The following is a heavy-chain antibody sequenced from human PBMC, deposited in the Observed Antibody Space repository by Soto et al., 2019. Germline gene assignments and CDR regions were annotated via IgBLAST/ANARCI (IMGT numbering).Heavy chain of an antibody. CDR3: ARVRTEYAGLDY. CDR1: GGSISSYY. Sequence: SETLSLTCTVSGGSISSYYWSWIRQPPGKGLEWIGYIYYSGSTNYNPSLKSRVTISVDPSKNQFSLRLTSVTAADTAVYFCARVRTEYAGLDYWGQGTLVTAPQ. V-gene: IGHV4-59*12. CDR2: IYYSGST. J-gene: IGHJ4*02. D-gene: IGHD2-2*01.